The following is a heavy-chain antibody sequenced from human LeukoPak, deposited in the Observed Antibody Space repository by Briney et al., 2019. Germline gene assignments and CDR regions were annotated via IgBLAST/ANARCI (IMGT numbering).Heavy chain of an antibody. V-gene: IGHV4-34*01. CDR1: GGSFSGYY. CDR2: INHSGST. J-gene: IGHJ6*02. Sequence: PSETLSLTCAVYGGSFSGYYWSWIRQPPGKGLEWIGEINHSGSTNYNPSLKSRVTISVDTSKNQFSLKLSSVTAADTAVYYCARVLRRGGMDVWGQGTMVTVSS. D-gene: IGHD3-10*01. CDR3: ARVLRRGGMDV.